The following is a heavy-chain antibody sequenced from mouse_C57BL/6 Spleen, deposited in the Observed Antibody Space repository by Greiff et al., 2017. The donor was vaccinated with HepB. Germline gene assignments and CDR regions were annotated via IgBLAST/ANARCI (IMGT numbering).Heavy chain of an antibody. J-gene: IGHJ4*01. D-gene: IGHD2-4*01. CDR3: ARERFYDYDGRPHYAMDY. Sequence: QVQLQQSGPELVKPGASVKISCKASGYAFSSSWMNWVKQRPGKGLEWIGRIYPGDGDTNYNGKFKGKATLTADKSSSTAYMQLSSLTSEDSAVYLCARERFYDYDGRPHYAMDYWGQGTSVTVSS. CDR1: GYAFSSSW. V-gene: IGHV1-82*01. CDR2: IYPGDGDT.